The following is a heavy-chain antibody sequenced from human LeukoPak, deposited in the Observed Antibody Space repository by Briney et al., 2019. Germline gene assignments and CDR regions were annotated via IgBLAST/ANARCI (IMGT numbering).Heavy chain of an antibody. V-gene: IGHV3-23*01. D-gene: IGHD3-9*01. CDR3: AKKYYDILTGYYVQYSAMDV. J-gene: IGHJ6*02. Sequence: GGSLRLSCAASGFTFSSYAVSWVRQAPGQGLEWVSAISGSADKTYYADSVKGRFTISRDNSKNTLYLQMNSLRAEDTAVYYCAKKYYDILTGYYVQYSAMDVWGQGTTVTVSS. CDR2: ISGSADKT. CDR1: GFTFSSYA.